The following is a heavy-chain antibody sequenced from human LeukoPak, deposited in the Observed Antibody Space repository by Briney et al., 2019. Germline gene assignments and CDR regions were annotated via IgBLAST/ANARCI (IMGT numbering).Heavy chain of an antibody. Sequence: GGSLRLSCAASGFTFSSYAMSWVRHAPGEGLEWVSAISDSGGTTYYADSVKGRFTISRDNSKNTLYLQMSSLRAEDTAVYYCARCGSGSCRTDAFEFWGQGTMVTVSS. CDR1: GFTFSSYA. V-gene: IGHV3-23*01. CDR2: ISDSGGTT. CDR3: ARCGSGSCRTDAFEF. D-gene: IGHD2-15*01. J-gene: IGHJ3*01.